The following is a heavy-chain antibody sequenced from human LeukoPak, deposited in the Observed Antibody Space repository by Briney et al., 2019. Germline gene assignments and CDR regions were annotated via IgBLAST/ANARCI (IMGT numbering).Heavy chain of an antibody. CDR2: ISSSGSTI. V-gene: IGHV3-11*01. Sequence: PGGSLRLSCAASGFTFSDYYMSWIRQAPGKGLEWVSYISSSGSTIYYADSVKGRFTISRDNAKNSLYLQMNSLRAEDTALYYCAKFLTTVTTGGAFDIWGQGTMVTVSS. CDR3: AKFLTTVTTGGAFDI. J-gene: IGHJ3*02. D-gene: IGHD4-17*01. CDR1: GFTFSDYY.